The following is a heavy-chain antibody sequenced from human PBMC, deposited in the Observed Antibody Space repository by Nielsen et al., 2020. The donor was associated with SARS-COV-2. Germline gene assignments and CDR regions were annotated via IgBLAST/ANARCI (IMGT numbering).Heavy chain of an antibody. CDR2: ISWNSGSI. Sequence: SLKISCAASGFTFDDYAMHWVRQASGKGLEWVSGISWNSGSIGYADSVKGRFTISRDNAKNSLYLQMNSLRAEDTAVYYCAKDGARGDYGYFDYWGQGTLVTVSS. J-gene: IGHJ4*02. V-gene: IGHV3-9*01. D-gene: IGHD4-17*01. CDR1: GFTFDDYA. CDR3: AKDGARGDYGYFDY.